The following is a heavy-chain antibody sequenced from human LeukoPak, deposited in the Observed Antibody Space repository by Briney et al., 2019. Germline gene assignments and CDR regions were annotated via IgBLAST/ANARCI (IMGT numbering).Heavy chain of an antibody. J-gene: IGHJ4*02. D-gene: IGHD1-1*01. Sequence: GASVTVSCTASGYSFTTYYIHWVRQAPGQGLDWVAIINPSDGWTKYAQRFQGRVTLTRDTSTSTVYMELGSLTSEDTAVYYCVRDEITTEENDFDYWGQGTLVTVSS. CDR2: INPSDGWT. CDR1: GYSFTTYY. V-gene: IGHV1-46*01. CDR3: VRDEITTEENDFDY.